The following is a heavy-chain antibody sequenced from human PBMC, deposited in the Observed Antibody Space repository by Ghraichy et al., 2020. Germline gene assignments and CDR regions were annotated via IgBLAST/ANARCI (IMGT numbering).Heavy chain of an antibody. D-gene: IGHD3-10*01. J-gene: IGHJ4*02. CDR2: ISYDGSEK. V-gene: IGHV3-30*18. Sequence: GGSLRLSCAASGYTFSSYGMHWVRQAPGKGLEWVAVISYDGSEKYYADSVKGRFTISRDTSKNTLYLQMNTLRAEDTAVYYCAKDLGYYYGSWSYYRPNYWGQGTLVTVSS. CDR1: GYTFSSYG. CDR3: AKDLGYYYGSWSYYRPNY.